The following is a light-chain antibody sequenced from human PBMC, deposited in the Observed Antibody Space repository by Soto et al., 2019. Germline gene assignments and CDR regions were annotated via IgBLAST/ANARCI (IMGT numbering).Light chain of an antibody. J-gene: IGKJ4*01. CDR1: QGISSY. Sequence: QLTQSPSSLSASVGDRVTITCRASQGISSYLAWYQQKPVKAPKLLIYAASTLQSGVPSRFSGSGSGTDFTLTITSLQPEDFATYYCQQLNSYLLTFGGGTKVDI. CDR2: AAS. V-gene: IGKV1-9*01. CDR3: QQLNSYLLT.